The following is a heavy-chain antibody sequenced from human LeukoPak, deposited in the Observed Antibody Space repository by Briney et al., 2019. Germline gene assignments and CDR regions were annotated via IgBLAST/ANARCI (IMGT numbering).Heavy chain of an antibody. Sequence: GGSLRLSCAASGFTFSSYAMSWVRQAPGKGLEWVSAISGSGGSTYYADSVKGRFTISGDNSKNTLYLQMNSLRAEDTAVYYCAKDLRPSITIFGVAYYYYGMDVWGQGTTVTVSS. CDR2: ISGSGGST. CDR1: GFTFSSYA. V-gene: IGHV3-23*01. CDR3: AKDLRPSITIFGVAYYYYGMDV. D-gene: IGHD3-3*01. J-gene: IGHJ6*02.